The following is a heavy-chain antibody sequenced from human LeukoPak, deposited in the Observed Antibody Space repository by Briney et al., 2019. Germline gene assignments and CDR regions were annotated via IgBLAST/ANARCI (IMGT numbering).Heavy chain of an antibody. CDR3: ARRYDSKNYFDY. CDR1: GFTFSNYA. J-gene: IGHJ4*02. D-gene: IGHD3-22*01. V-gene: IGHV3-48*01. CDR2: ISSGSGTI. Sequence: GGSLRLSCAASGFTFSNYAMNWVRQAPGKGLEWVSYISSGSGTIYYADSVKGRFTISRDNAKNSLYLQMNSLRAEDTAVYYCARRYDSKNYFDYWGQGTLVTVSS.